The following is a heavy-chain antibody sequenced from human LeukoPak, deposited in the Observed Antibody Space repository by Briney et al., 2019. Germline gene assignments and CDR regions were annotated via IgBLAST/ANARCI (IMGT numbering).Heavy chain of an antibody. CDR3: ARDPSARFDP. CDR2: ISANNGNP. V-gene: IGHV1-18*01. J-gene: IGHJ5*02. Sequence: ATVKPSCKASGYTFTSYGISWVRQAPGQGLECMVWISANNGNPNYAQKLQGRVTMTTDTSTSTAYVELRSLRSDDTAVYYCARDPSARFDPWGQGTLVTVSS. CDR1: GYTFTSYG.